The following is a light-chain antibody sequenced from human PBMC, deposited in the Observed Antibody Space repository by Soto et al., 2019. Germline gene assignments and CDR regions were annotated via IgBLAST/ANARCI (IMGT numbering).Light chain of an antibody. V-gene: IGKV1-33*01. J-gene: IGKJ5*01. Sequence: IQMTQSPSSLFASVLGRVTISFQASQNINNYLNWYQQKPGRAPKLLIYDASNLEAGVPSRFRGSGSGTDFTFTISRLQPEDIATYYCQQYENLPTFGQGTRLEIK. CDR1: QNINNY. CDR2: DAS. CDR3: QQYENLPT.